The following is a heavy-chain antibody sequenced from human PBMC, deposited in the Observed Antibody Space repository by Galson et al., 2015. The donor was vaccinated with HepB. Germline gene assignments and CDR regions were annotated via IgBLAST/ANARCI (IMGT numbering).Heavy chain of an antibody. J-gene: IGHJ4*01. Sequence: SLRLSCAASGFTFSSSWMHWVRQAPGKGLVWVSRIYSDESSTSYADSVKGRFTISRDNGKNTLYLQMNSLRAEDTAVYYCVQAIDLHMDYWGHGALATDSS. V-gene: IGHV3-74*01. D-gene: IGHD1-1*01. CDR1: GFTFSSSW. CDR2: IYSDESST. CDR3: VQAIDLHMDY.